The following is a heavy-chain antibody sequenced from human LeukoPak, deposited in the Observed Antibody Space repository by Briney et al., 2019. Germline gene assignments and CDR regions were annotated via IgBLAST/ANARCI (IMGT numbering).Heavy chain of an antibody. J-gene: IGHJ4*02. V-gene: IGHV4-59*12. Sequence: KPSETLSLTCTVSGGSISTYYWSWIRQSPGKGLEWIGYIYYSGNTNCNPSLKSRVTISVDTPKNQFSLKLTSVTAADTAAYYCARVGSGCFDYWGQGTLVTVSS. CDR1: GGSISTYY. CDR2: IYYSGNT. CDR3: ARVGSGCFDY. D-gene: IGHD6-19*01.